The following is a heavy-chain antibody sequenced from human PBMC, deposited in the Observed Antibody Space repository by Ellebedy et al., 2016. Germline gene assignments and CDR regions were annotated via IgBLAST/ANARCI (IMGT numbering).Heavy chain of an antibody. V-gene: IGHV3-23*01. CDR2: ISGSGDKT. J-gene: IGHJ4*02. CDR3: RPGHYFDH. CDR1: GFTVSSNY. Sequence: GGSLRLXXAASGFTVSSNYMNWVRQAPGKGLEWVSTISGSGDKTDFADSVRGRFTISRDNSQDTLYLHMRSLRAEDTAVYYCRPGHYFDHWGQGTLVTVSS.